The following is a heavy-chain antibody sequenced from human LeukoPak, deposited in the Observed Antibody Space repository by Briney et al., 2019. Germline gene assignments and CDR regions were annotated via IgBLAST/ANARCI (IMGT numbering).Heavy chain of an antibody. CDR1: GGSFSGYY. CDR3: ARGLAGLTSGSHDY. D-gene: IGHD1-26*01. Sequence: SETLSLTCAVYGGSFSGYYWSWIRQPPGKGLEWIGEINHSGSTNYNPSLKSRVTISVDTSKNQFSLKLSSVTAADTAVYYCARGLAGLTSGSHDYWGQGTLVTVSS. J-gene: IGHJ4*02. CDR2: INHSGST. V-gene: IGHV4-34*01.